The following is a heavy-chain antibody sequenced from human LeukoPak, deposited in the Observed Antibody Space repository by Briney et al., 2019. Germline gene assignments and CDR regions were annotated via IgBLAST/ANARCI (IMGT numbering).Heavy chain of an antibody. CDR3: ARDKAAGVITFGGLTPLDY. J-gene: IGHJ4*02. D-gene: IGHD3-16*01. Sequence: SETLSLTCTVSGGSISSSSYYWGWVRQPPGTGLEWIGRIYYSGSTYYNPSRKSRVTISVDTSKNHFSLQLSSVTAADTAVYYCARDKAAGVITFGGLTPLDYWGQGTLVTVSS. CDR2: IYYSGST. V-gene: IGHV4-39*07. CDR1: GGSISSSSYY.